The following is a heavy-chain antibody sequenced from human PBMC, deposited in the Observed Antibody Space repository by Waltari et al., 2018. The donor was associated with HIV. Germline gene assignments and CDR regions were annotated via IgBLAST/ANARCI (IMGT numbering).Heavy chain of an antibody. CDR3: ARVSGTSDQRFDP. Sequence: QLQLQESGPGLVKPSETLSLTCTVSGGSISSGSYYWGWLRQPPGKGLEWIGSIYYSGNTLYNPSLKNRVAMSVDTSNQFSLKLTSVTAADTAVYYCARVSGTSDQRFDPWGQGTLVTVSS. V-gene: IGHV4-39*07. CDR2: IYYSGNT. CDR1: GGSISSGSYY. J-gene: IGHJ5*02. D-gene: IGHD1-26*01.